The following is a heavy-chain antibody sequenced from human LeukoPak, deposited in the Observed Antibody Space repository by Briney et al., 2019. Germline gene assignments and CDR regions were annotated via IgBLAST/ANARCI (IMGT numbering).Heavy chain of an antibody. D-gene: IGHD6-19*01. Sequence: GGSLRLSCAASGFTFSNYEMNWVRQAPGKGLEWVSYISSSSGSTIYYADSVKGRFTISRDNAKNSLYLQMNSLRAEDTAVYYCARDSSGWYYSDYWGQGTLVTVSS. CDR3: ARDSSGWYYSDY. V-gene: IGHV3-48*03. CDR2: ISSSSGSTI. J-gene: IGHJ4*02. CDR1: GFTFSNYE.